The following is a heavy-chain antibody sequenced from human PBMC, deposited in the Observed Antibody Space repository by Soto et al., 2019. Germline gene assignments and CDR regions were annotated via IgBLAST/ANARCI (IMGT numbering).Heavy chain of an antibody. D-gene: IGHD3-22*01. CDR3: ARLGLYDSSGYYPPVDY. CDR1: GGYISSSSYY. V-gene: IGHV4-39*01. Sequence: SETLSLTCPVSGGYISSSSYYWGWIRQPPGKGLEWIGSIYYSGSTYYNPSLKSRVTISVDTSKNQFSLKLSSVTAADTAVYYCARLGLYDSSGYYPPVDYWGQGTLVTVSS. CDR2: IYYSGST. J-gene: IGHJ4*02.